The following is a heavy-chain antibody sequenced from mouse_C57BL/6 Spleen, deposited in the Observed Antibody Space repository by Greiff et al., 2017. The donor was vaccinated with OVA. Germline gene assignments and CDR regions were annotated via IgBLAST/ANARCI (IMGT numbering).Heavy chain of an antibody. CDR3: AREAELGPMDY. CDR1: GYTFTDYY. J-gene: IGHJ4*01. V-gene: IGHV1-19*01. CDR2: INPYNGGT. D-gene: IGHD4-1*01. Sequence: EVKLMESGPVLVKPGASVKMSCKASGYTFTDYYMNWVKQSHGKSLEWIGVINPYNGGTSYNQKFKGKATLTVDKSSSTAYLELNSLTSEDSAVYYCAREAELGPMDYWGQGTSVTVSS.